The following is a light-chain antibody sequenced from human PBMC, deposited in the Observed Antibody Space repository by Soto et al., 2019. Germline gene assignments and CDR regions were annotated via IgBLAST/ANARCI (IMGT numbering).Light chain of an antibody. CDR2: GNS. V-gene: IGLV1-40*01. Sequence: QSVLTQPPSVSGAPGQRVTISCTGTRSNIGAGYDVHWYQQLPGTAPKLLIYGNSNRPSGVPDRFSGSKSGTSASLAIAGLQAEDEADYCGKWYDSSRSYVLGAGTKVTVL. CDR1: RSNIGAGYD. CDR3: KWYDSSRSYV. J-gene: IGLJ1*01.